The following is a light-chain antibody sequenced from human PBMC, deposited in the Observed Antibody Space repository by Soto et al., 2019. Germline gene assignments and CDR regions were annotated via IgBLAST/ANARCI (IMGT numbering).Light chain of an antibody. CDR3: QQYGSSPLT. CDR1: QSVSSSY. J-gene: IGKJ1*01. CDR2: GAS. V-gene: IGKV3-20*01. Sequence: EIVLTQSPGTLSLSPGERATLSCRASQSVSSSYLAWYQQKPGQAPRLLIYGASSRATGIPDRFSGSGSGTGFTLTISRLEPEDFAVYYCQQYGSSPLTFGQGTKV.